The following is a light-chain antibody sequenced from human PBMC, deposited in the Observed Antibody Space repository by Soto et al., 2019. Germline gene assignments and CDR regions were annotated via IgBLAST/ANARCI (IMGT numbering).Light chain of an antibody. CDR3: QQYTNTNNPWM. Sequence: DIQVTQSPPTLSASVGDRVTITCRASQTISTRMAWYQQKPGKASKLLVYDASTLQSGVASRFSGSGSGTEFTLIISGLQPDDSATYYCQQYTNTNNPWMFGQGTKVEI. V-gene: IGKV1-5*01. CDR1: QTISTR. J-gene: IGKJ1*01. CDR2: DAS.